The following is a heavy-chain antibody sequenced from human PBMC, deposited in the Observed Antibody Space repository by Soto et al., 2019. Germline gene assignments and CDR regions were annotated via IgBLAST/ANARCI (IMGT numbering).Heavy chain of an antibody. CDR3: ARISFRGCSSTSCRDYYYYYMDV. CDR2: IYYSGST. D-gene: IGHD2-2*01. Sequence: QVQLQESGPGLVKPSETLSLTCTVSGGSISSYYWSWIRQPPGKGLEWIGYIYYSGSTNYNPSLKSRVTISVDTSKNQFSLKLSSVTAADTAVYYCARISFRGCSSTSCRDYYYYYMDVWGKGTTVTVSS. V-gene: IGHV4-59*08. CDR1: GGSISSYY. J-gene: IGHJ6*03.